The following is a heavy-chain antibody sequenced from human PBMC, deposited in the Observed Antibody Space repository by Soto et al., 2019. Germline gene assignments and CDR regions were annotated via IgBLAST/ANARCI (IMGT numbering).Heavy chain of an antibody. CDR3: ASGGNTALAYFFYGMDV. CDR2: IYDSGSA. D-gene: IGHD5-18*01. J-gene: IGHJ6*02. CDR1: GDSISTYY. Sequence: QVQLQESGPGLVKPSETLSLTCTVSGDSISTYYWTWIRQPPGKGLEWIGYIYDSGSASYNPSVNSRGDISVDTTKNEFDLRLRSVTAGDAAMYDCASGGNTALAYFFYGMDVWGQGTTVTVAS. V-gene: IGHV4-59*01.